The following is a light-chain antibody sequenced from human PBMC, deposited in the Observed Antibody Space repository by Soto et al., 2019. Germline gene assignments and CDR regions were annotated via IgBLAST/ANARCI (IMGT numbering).Light chain of an antibody. Sequence: EIVLTQSPGTLSLSAGEGATLSCRASQSVGSNFLAWYQHRAGRAPRLLIYDASSRATDIPDRFSGSGSGADFTLTISRLEPDDYAVYYCQQFSSYPLTFGGGTKVDIK. V-gene: IGKV3-20*01. CDR3: QQFSSYPLT. J-gene: IGKJ4*01. CDR2: DAS. CDR1: QSVGSNF.